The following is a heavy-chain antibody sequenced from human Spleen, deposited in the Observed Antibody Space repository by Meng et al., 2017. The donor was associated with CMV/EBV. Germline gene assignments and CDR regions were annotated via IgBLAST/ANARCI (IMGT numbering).Heavy chain of an antibody. V-gene: IGHV4-34*01. CDR2: INHSGST. CDR3: ARSATVLIFDY. CDR1: GGSFSGYY. D-gene: IGHD1-1*01. Sequence: QVQLQQLGTGLLKPSETRSLTCAGYGGSFSGYYWSWLRQPPGKGLEWIGEINHSGSTNYNPSLKSRVTISVDTSKNQFSLKLSSVTAADTAVYYCARSATVLIFDYWGQGTLVTVSS. J-gene: IGHJ4*02.